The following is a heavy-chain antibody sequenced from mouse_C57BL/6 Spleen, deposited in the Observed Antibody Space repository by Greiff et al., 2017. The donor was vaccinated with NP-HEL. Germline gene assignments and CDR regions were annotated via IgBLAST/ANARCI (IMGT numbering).Heavy chain of an antibody. CDR1: GYTFTSYW. J-gene: IGHJ1*03. V-gene: IGHV1-55*01. CDR3: AYYGSSYGYFDV. Sequence: QVQLQQPGAELVKPGASVKMSCKASGYTFTSYWITWVKQRPGQGLEWIGVIYPGSGSTNYNEKFKSKATLTVDTSSSTAYMQLSSLTSEDSAVYYCAYYGSSYGYFDVWGTGTTVTVS. D-gene: IGHD1-1*01. CDR2: IYPGSGST.